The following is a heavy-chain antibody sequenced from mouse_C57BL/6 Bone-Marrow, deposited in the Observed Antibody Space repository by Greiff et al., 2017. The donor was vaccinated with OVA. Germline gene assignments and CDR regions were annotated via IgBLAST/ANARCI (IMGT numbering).Heavy chain of an antibody. CDR3: ARQGKLGRYFDV. V-gene: IGHV5-12*01. J-gene: IGHJ1*03. Sequence: EVKLVESGGGLVQPGGSLKLSCAASGFTFSDYYMYWVRQTPEKRLEWVAYISNGGGSTYYPDTVKGRFTISRDNAKNTLYLQMSRLKSEDTAMYYCARQGKLGRYFDVWGTGTTVTVSS. D-gene: IGHD4-1*01. CDR1: GFTFSDYY. CDR2: ISNGGGST.